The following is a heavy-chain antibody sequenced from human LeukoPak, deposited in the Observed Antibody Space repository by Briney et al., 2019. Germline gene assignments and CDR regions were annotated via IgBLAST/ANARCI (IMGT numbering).Heavy chain of an antibody. J-gene: IGHJ4*02. CDR2: IIPILGIA. V-gene: IGHV1-69*04. Sequence: SVKVSCKASGGTFSSYAISWVRQAPGQGLEWMGRIIPILGIANYAQKFQGRVTITADKSTSTAYMELSSLRSEDTAVYYCARGPTVVRIFDYWGQGTLVTVSS. CDR1: GGTFSSYA. D-gene: IGHD4-23*01. CDR3: ARGPTVVRIFDY.